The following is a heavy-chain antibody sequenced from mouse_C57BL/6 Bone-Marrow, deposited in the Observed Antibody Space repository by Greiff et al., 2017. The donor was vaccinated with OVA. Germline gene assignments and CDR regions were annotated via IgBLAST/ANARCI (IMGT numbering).Heavy chain of an antibody. Sequence: QVQLQQPGAELVKPGASVKMSCKASGYTFTSYWITWVKQRPGQGLEWIGDIYPGSGSTNYNEKFKSKATLTVDTSSSTAYMQLSSLTSEDSAVYYGAKWGITPVVARATDCWGQGTTLTVSS. CDR1: GYTFTSYW. D-gene: IGHD1-1*01. J-gene: IGHJ2*01. CDR2: IYPGSGST. CDR3: AKWGITPVVARATDC. V-gene: IGHV1-55*01.